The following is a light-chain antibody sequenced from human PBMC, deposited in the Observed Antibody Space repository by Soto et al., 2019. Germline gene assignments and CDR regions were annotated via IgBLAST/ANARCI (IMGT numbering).Light chain of an antibody. CDR1: SSNIGAGHD. J-gene: IGLJ2*01. V-gene: IGLV1-40*01. Sequence: QSVLTQPPSVSGAPGQRVTISCTGNSSNIGAGHDVHWYQKLPGTGPKLLIFGNTNRPSGVPDRFSGSKSGTSASLAITGLQAEDEADYHCQSYDTSLIMAFGGGTKVTVL. CDR3: QSYDTSLIMA. CDR2: GNT.